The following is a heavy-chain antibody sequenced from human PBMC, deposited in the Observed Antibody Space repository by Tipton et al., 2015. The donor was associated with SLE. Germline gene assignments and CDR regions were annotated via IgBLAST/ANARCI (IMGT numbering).Heavy chain of an antibody. D-gene: IGHD6-6*01. CDR2: IYYSAST. V-gene: IGHV4-59*11. CDR3: ARVSSSQLPYFFDY. Sequence: GLVKPSETLSLTCTVSGGSISSHYWSWIRLPPGKGLEWIGHIYYSASTNYNPYLKSRITISVDTSKNQFPLKLSPVTTADTAVYFCARVSSSQLPYFFDYGGQATLVTVSS. CDR1: GGSISSHY. J-gene: IGHJ4*02.